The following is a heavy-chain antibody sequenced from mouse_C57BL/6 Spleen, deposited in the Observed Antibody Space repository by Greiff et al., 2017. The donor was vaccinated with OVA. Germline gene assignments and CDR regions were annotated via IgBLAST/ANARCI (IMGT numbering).Heavy chain of an antibody. D-gene: IGHD2-2*01. CDR1: GFNIKDDY. Sequence: EVQLQQSGAELVRPGASVKLSCTASGFNIKDDYMHWVKQRPEQGLEWIGWIDPENGDTEYASKFQGKATITADTSSNTAYLQLSSLTSEDTAVYYCTPSGGLRYYFDYWGQGTTLTVSS. V-gene: IGHV14-4*01. CDR2: IDPENGDT. J-gene: IGHJ2*01. CDR3: TPSGGLRYYFDY.